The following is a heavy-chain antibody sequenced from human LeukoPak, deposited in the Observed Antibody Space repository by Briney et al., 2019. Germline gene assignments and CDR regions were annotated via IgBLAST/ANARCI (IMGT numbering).Heavy chain of an antibody. CDR1: GFTFSSYS. CDR2: ISSSSSYI. Sequence: PGGSLRLSCAASGFTFSSYSMNWVRQAPGKGLEWVSSISSSSSYIYYADSVKGRFTISRDNAKNSLYLQMNSLRAEDTAVYYCARVGGTYSSSWYLFYYYYMDVWGKGTTVTVSS. J-gene: IGHJ6*03. V-gene: IGHV3-21*01. D-gene: IGHD6-13*01. CDR3: ARVGGTYSSSWYLFYYYYMDV.